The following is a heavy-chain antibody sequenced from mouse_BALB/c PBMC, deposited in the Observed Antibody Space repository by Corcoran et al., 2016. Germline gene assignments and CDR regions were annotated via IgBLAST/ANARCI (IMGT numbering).Heavy chain of an antibody. J-gene: IGHJ2*01. CDR2: IYWDDDK. Sequence: QVTLKESGPGILQPSQTLSLTCSFSGFSLSTSGMGVSWIRQPSGKGLEWLAHIYWDDDKRYNPSLKSRLTISKDTSRNQVFLKITSVDTADTATYYRARDYGSSYDCDYWGQGTTLTVSS. CDR1: GFSLSTSGMG. CDR3: ARDYGSSYDCDY. V-gene: IGHV8-12*01. D-gene: IGHD1-1*01.